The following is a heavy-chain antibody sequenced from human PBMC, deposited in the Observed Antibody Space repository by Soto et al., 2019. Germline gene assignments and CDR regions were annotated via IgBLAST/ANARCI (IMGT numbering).Heavy chain of an antibody. V-gene: IGHV1-69*01. Sequence: QVQLVQSGAEVKKPGSSVKVSCKASGGTFSSYAISWVRQAPGQGLEWMGGIIPSFGTANYAQKFQGRVTITADESTSTADTDLSSLRSEDPAVSYCAREGGKGCMDVWCQGTTVTVSS. J-gene: IGHJ6*02. D-gene: IGHD3-16*01. CDR3: AREGGKGCMDV. CDR2: IIPSFGTA. CDR1: GGTFSSYA.